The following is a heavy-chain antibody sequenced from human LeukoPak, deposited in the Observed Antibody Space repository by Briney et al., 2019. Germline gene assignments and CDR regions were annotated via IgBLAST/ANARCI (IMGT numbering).Heavy chain of an antibody. CDR2: ISGSGGYT. CDR1: GFTFSSYA. D-gene: IGHD5-12*01. Sequence: PGGSLRLSCAASGFTFSSYAMSWVRQAPGKGLEWVSAISGSGGYTYYADSVKGRFTTSRDNSKNTLYLQMNSLRAEDTAVYYCAKNWGATIYYAFDIWGRGTMVTVSS. V-gene: IGHV3-23*01. J-gene: IGHJ3*02. CDR3: AKNWGATIYYAFDI.